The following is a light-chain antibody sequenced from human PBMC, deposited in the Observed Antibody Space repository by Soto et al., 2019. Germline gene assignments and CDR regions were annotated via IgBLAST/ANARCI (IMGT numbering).Light chain of an antibody. CDR1: QSVSSN. CDR2: NAS. CDR3: QQYNNWPYT. J-gene: IGKJ2*01. V-gene: IGKV3-15*01. Sequence: EIVMTQSPATLSVSPGERATLSCRASQSVSSNLAWYQQKPGQAPGLLIYNASTRATGIPARFSGSGSGTEFTLTISSLQSEDFAIYYCQQYNNWPYTFGQGTTLEIK.